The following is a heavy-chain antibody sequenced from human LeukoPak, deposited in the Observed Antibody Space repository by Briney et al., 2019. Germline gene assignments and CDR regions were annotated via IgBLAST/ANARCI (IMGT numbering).Heavy chain of an antibody. Sequence: PSETLSLTCTVSGGSISSSSYYWGWIRQPPGKGLEWIGSIYYSGSTYYNPSLKSRVTISVDTSKNQFSLKLSSATAADTAVYYCSKEGSDDYYFDFWGQGTLVTVSS. V-gene: IGHV4-39*07. D-gene: IGHD1-26*01. CDR3: SKEGSDDYYFDF. J-gene: IGHJ4*02. CDR1: GGSISSSSYY. CDR2: IYYSGST.